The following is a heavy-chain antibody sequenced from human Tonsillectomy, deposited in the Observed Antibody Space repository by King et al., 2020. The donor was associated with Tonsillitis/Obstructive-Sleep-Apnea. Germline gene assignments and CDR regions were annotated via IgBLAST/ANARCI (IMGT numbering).Heavy chain of an antibody. J-gene: IGHJ4*02. CDR3: TRVHYSSRWWVFDY. Sequence: VQLVESGGGLVQPGRSLRLSCTASGFTFGDYAMSWVRQAPGKGLEWVGFIRSKAYGGTTEYAASVKGRFTISRDDSKSIAYLQMNSLKTEDTAVYYCTRVHYSSRWWVFDYWGQGTLVTVSS. CDR2: IRSKAYGGTT. CDR1: GFTFGDYA. V-gene: IGHV3-49*04. D-gene: IGHD6-19*01.